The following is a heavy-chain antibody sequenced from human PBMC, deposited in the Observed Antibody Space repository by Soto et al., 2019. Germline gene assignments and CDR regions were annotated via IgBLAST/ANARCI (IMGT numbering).Heavy chain of an antibody. CDR3: ARNMGGGYSGPYGMDV. J-gene: IGHJ6*02. Sequence: SETLSLTCTVSGVSISSGDYYWSWIRQPPGKGLEWIGYIYYSGSTYYNPSLKSRVTISVDTSKNQFSLKLSSVTAADTAVYYCARNMGGGYSGPYGMDVWGQGTTVTVSS. CDR1: GVSISSGDYY. V-gene: IGHV4-30-4*01. CDR2: IYYSGST. D-gene: IGHD2-15*01.